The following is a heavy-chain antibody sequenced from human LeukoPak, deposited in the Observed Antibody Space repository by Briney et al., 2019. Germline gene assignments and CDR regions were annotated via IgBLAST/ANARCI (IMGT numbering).Heavy chain of an antibody. CDR3: ARDLFGELLYPDLNFDY. CDR1: GYSISSGYY. V-gene: IGHV4-38-2*02. D-gene: IGHD3-10*02. J-gene: IGHJ4*02. Sequence: PSETLSLTCTVSGYSISSGYYWGWIRQPPGKGLEWIGSIYHSGSTYYNPSLKSRVTISVDTSKNQFSLKLSSVTAADTAVYYCARDLFGELLYPDLNFDYWGQGTLVTVSS. CDR2: IYHSGST.